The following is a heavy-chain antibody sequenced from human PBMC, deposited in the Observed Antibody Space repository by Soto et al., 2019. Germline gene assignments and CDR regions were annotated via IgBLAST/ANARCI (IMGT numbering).Heavy chain of an antibody. CDR1: GYIFTTYG. J-gene: IGHJ4*02. CDR3: ARSPQHYYDSSGTTDY. CDR2: ISGFTGKT. V-gene: IGHV1-18*01. D-gene: IGHD3-22*01. Sequence: QVQLLQSGAEVEKPGASVKVSCKTSGYIFTTYGVSWVRQAPGQGLEWLGWISGFTGKTLYARKVQGRVLLTTDASTSTAYMEFTSLRSDDTAVYYCARSPQHYYDSSGTTDYWGQGTLVTVSS.